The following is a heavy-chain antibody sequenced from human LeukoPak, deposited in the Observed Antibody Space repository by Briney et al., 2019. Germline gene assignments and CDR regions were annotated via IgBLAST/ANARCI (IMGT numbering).Heavy chain of an antibody. J-gene: IGHJ4*02. D-gene: IGHD3-22*01. CDR1: GFTFSSYA. CDR2: ISGSGGST. CDR3: ARTRSSGYLTFGY. V-gene: IGHV3-23*01. Sequence: GGSLRLSCAASGFTFSSYAMSWVRQAPGKGLEWVSAISGSGGSTYYADSAKGRFTISRDNTKNSLYLQMNGLRAEDTAVYYCARTRSSGYLTFGYWGQGILVTVSS.